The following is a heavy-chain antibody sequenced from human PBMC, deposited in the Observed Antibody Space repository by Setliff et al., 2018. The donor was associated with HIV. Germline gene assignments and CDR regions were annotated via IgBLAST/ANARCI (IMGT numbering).Heavy chain of an antibody. CDR2: VHFSGTT. D-gene: IGHD3-3*01. V-gene: IGHV4-39*01. CDR1: GGSMRSTTYY. J-gene: IGHJ4*02. CDR3: ARPSLGIGGGSKFDS. Sequence: PSETLSLTCTVSGGSMRSTTYYWGWVRRPPGKGLEWIGNVHFSGTTYYNPSLKSRVTISVDPSQNQFSLRLISVTAADAAMYYCARPSLGIGGGSKFDSWGQGTLVTVSS.